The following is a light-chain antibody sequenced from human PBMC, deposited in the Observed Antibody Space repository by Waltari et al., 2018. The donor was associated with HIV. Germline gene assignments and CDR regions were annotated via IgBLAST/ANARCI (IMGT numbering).Light chain of an antibody. CDR1: SEIKVATLG. CDR2: YKSDSDS. Sequence: QAVVTRPPSLSASPGASVSLTCTLRSEIKVATLGIYWYQQRQGGPPRYVLKYKSDSDSGLGSGVPSRFSVSTDVPANAGNLVISGLQSEDEADYYCMIWYGNIWVFGGGTKLTVL. J-gene: IGLJ3*02. V-gene: IGLV5-45*01. CDR3: MIWYGNIWV.